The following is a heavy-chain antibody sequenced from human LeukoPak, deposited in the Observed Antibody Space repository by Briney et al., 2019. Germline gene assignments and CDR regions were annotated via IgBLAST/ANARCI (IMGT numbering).Heavy chain of an antibody. CDR3: ANQDSTEYSYYFDF. D-gene: IGHD2/OR15-2a*01. V-gene: IGHV3-21*01. J-gene: IGHJ4*02. Sequence: GSLRLSCAASGFTFSSYSMNWVRQAPGKGLEWVSSISSSSSYIYYADSVKGRLTISRDNSKNTPYLQMNSLRAEDTAVYYCANQDSTEYSYYFDFWGQGTLVTVPS. CDR2: ISSSSSYI. CDR1: GFTFSSYS.